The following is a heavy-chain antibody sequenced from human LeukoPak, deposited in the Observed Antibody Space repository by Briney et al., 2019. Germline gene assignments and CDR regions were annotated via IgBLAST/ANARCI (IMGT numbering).Heavy chain of an antibody. CDR3: ARGRGYAGYTDFDY. V-gene: IGHV6-1*01. CDR1: GDSVSTNTDG. Sequence: SQTLSLTCAISGDSVSTNTDGWNWIRQSPSRGLESLGRTYYRSKWYNDYAVSVKSRITINPETSKNQFSLQLNSVTPEDTAVYYCARGRGYAGYTDFDYWGQGTLVTVSS. CDR2: TYYRSKWYN. D-gene: IGHD5-12*01. J-gene: IGHJ4*02.